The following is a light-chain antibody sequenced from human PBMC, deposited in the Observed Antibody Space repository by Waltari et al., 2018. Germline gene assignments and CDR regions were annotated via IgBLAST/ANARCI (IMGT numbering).Light chain of an antibody. CDR3: CSYAGSYIWV. J-gene: IGLJ3*02. V-gene: IGLV3-21*03. CDR1: NIESKG. CDR2: DDS. Sequence: YVLTQPPSVSVAPGKAARISCGGSNIESKGVHWYQVKPGQAPVLVIFDDSDRPSRTPERVSGSNSGNTATLTRSGLQAEDEADYYCCSYAGSYIWVFGGGTKLTVL.